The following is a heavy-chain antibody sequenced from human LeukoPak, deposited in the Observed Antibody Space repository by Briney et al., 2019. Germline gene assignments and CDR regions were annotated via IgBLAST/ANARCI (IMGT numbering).Heavy chain of an antibody. J-gene: IGHJ4*02. Sequence: ASVKVSCKASGYTFTRYGISLVRQAPGQGLEWMGWISAYNGNTNYAQKLQGRVTMTTDTSTSTAYMELRSLRSDDTAVYYCARVEWDYYDSSGYYFDYWGQGTLVTVSS. D-gene: IGHD3-22*01. CDR2: ISAYNGNT. V-gene: IGHV1-18*01. CDR3: ARVEWDYYDSSGYYFDY. CDR1: GYTFTRYG.